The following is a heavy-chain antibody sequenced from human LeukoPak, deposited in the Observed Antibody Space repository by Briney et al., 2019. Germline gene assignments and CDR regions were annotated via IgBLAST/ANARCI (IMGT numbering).Heavy chain of an antibody. CDR2: ISGSGGST. J-gene: IGHJ4*02. CDR3: AKGRASGPWADIAAAGFDY. Sequence: PGGSLRLSCAASGFTFSSYAMSWVRQAPGKGLEWVSAISGSGGSTYYADSVKGRFTISRDNSKNTLYLQMNSLRAEDTALYYCAKGRASGPWADIAAAGFDYWGQGTLVTVSS. V-gene: IGHV3-23*01. CDR1: GFTFSSYA. D-gene: IGHD6-13*01.